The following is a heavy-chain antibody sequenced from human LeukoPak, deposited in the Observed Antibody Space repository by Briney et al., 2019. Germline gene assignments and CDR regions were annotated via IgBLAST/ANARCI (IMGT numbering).Heavy chain of an antibody. D-gene: IGHD5-18*01. CDR3: ARGYGRQTNSGMDV. CDR2: VYFSGST. CDR1: GGSFNGFY. J-gene: IGHJ6*04. Sequence: SETLSLTCAVSGGSFNGFYWSWIRQFPEKGLEWIGYVYFSGSTNYNPSLESRVTISIDTSKNQFSLKLSSVTAADTAVYYCARGYGRQTNSGMDVWGKGSTVTVSA. V-gene: IGHV4-59*01.